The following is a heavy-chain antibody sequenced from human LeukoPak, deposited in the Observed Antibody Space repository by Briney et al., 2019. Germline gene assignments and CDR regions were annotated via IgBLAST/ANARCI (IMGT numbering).Heavy chain of an antibody. CDR3: TKYSGRIDY. D-gene: IGHD5-18*01. Sequence: GGSLRLSCTSSGFTFGDYAMSWFRQAPGKGLEWVAFIRGKAYGGTTEYAASVKGRFIISRDDSKSIAYLQMNSLKTEDTAVYYCTKYSGRIDYWGQGTLVTVSS. J-gene: IGHJ4*02. CDR2: IRGKAYGGTT. CDR1: GFTFGDYA. V-gene: IGHV3-49*03.